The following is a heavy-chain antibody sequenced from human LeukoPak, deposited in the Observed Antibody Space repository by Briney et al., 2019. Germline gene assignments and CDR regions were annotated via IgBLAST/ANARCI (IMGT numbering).Heavy chain of an antibody. CDR2: IIPLFGTA. Sequence: SVKVSCKASGGTFSSYAISWVRQAPGQGLEWMGRIIPLFGTADYAEKFQGRVTITTGESTSTAYMELSSLRSEDTAVYYCARSLFRTSGGYYYMDVWDKGTAVTVSS. J-gene: IGHJ6*03. CDR3: ARSLFRTSGGYYYMDV. V-gene: IGHV1-69*05. D-gene: IGHD3/OR15-3a*01. CDR1: GGTFSSYA.